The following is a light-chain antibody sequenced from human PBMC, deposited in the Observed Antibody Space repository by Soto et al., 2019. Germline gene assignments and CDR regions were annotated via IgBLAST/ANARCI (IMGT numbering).Light chain of an antibody. CDR2: EVS. CDR3: CSYAGSSVHVV. V-gene: IGLV2-23*02. Sequence: QSALTQPASVSGSPGQSITISCTGTSSDVGSYNLVSWYQQHPGKAPKLMIYEVSKRPSGVSHRFSGSKTGNTASLTISGLQAEDEADYYCCSYAGSSVHVVFGGGTKLTVL. CDR1: SSDVGSYNL. J-gene: IGLJ2*01.